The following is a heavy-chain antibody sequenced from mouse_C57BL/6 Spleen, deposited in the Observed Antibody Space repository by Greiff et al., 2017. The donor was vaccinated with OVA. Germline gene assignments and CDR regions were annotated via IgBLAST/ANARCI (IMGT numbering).Heavy chain of an antibody. V-gene: IGHV2-5*01. CDR3: AKMEYGYGYFDY. CDR1: GFSLTSYG. CDR2: IWRGGST. J-gene: IGHJ2*01. D-gene: IGHD2-2*01. Sequence: VHLVESGPGLVQPSQSLSITCTVSGFSLTSYGVHWVRQSPGKGLEWLGVIWRGGSTDYNAAFMSRLSITKDNSKSQVFFKMNSLQADDTAIYYCAKMEYGYGYFDYWGQGTTLTVSS.